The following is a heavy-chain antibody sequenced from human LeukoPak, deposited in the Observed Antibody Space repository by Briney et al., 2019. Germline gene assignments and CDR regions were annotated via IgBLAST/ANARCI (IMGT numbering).Heavy chain of an antibody. D-gene: IGHD1-20*01. Sequence: SSETLSLTCAVSGGSISSGGYSWSWIRQPPGKGLEWIGYIYHSGSTYYNPSLKSRVTMSVDSSKNQFSLKLSSVTAADTAVYYCVRLQAVTGNFDYWGQGALVTVSS. CDR3: VRLQAVTGNFDY. J-gene: IGHJ4*02. CDR1: GGSISSGGYS. CDR2: IYHSGST. V-gene: IGHV4-30-2*01.